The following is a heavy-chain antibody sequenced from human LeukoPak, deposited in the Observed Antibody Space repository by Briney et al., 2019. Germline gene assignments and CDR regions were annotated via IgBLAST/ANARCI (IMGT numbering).Heavy chain of an antibody. V-gene: IGHV4-4*02. CDR1: GGSISSTNW. CDR3: SRESGAFCPSGY. D-gene: IGHD1-26*01. J-gene: IGHJ4*02. CDR2: VSLTGET. Sequence: PSETLSLTCGVSGGSISSTNWWSWVRQPPGQGLEWIGEVSLTGETNYNPSLNGRVTMSLDGSRNQLSLTLTSVTAADTAIYYCSRESGAFCPSGYWGQGTLV.